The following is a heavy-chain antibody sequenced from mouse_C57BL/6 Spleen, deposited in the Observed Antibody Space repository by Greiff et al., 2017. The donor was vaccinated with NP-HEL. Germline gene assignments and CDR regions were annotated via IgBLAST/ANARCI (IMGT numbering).Heavy chain of an antibody. CDR3: ARSIYYGSSYGDWYFDV. CDR2: IYPGSGST. V-gene: IGHV1-55*01. Sequence: QVQLQQPGAELVKPGASVKMSCKASGYTFTSYWITWVKQRPGQGLEWIGDIYPGSGSTNYNEKFKSKATLTVDTSSSTAYMQLSSLTSEDSAVYYCARSIYYGSSYGDWYFDVWGTGTTVTVSS. J-gene: IGHJ1*03. D-gene: IGHD1-1*01. CDR1: GYTFTSYW.